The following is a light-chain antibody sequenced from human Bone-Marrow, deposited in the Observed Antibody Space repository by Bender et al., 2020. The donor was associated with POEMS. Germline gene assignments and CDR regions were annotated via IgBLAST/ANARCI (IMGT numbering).Light chain of an antibody. J-gene: IGLJ1*01. V-gene: IGLV2-14*02. CDR2: EVT. Sequence: QSALTQPASVSGSPGQSITISCTGTSSDVGSENLVSWYQQHPGKAPQVLISEVTKRSSGVSHRFSGSKSDNTTSLTISGLRAEDEGDYYCSSYTTSRTLVFGSGTKVTVL. CDR3: SSYTTSRTLV. CDR1: SSDVGSENL.